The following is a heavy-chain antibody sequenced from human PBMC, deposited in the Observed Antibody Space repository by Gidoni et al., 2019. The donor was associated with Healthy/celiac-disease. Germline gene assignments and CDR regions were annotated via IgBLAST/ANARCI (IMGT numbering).Heavy chain of an antibody. CDR2: ISWNSGSI. Sequence: EVQLVESGGGLVQPGRSLRLSWAASGFPLDDYAMNWGRQAPGKGLEWVSGISWNSGSIGYADSVKGRFTISRDNAKNSLYLQMNSLRAEDTALYYCAKDIDPLAARPGDNAFDIWGQGTMVTVSS. CDR3: AKDIDPLAARPGDNAFDI. J-gene: IGHJ3*02. D-gene: IGHD6-6*01. CDR1: GFPLDDYA. V-gene: IGHV3-9*01.